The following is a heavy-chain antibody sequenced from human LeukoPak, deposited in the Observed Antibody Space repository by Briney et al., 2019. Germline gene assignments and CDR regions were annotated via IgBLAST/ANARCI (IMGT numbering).Heavy chain of an antibody. D-gene: IGHD3-16*01. CDR1: GGSISSYY. J-gene: IGHJ4*02. Sequence: SETLSLTCTVSGGSISSYYWSWIRQPPGKGLQWVGYISYSGSTNYNSSLKSRVIISVDTSKNQFSLKLRSVTAADTAVYYCAGFGSDTYGYKYYFDSWGQGALVTVSS. CDR2: ISYSGST. V-gene: IGHV4-59*08. CDR3: AGFGSDTYGYKYYFDS.